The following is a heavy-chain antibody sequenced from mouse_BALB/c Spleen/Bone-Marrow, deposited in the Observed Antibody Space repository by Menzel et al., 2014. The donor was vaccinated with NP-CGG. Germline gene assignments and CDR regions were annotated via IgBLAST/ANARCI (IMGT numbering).Heavy chain of an antibody. D-gene: IGHD2-10*01. CDR3: ARQGAYPYFDY. J-gene: IGHJ2*01. CDR2: ISNGGGST. CDR1: GFTFSDYY. Sequence: EVMLVESGGGLVQPGGSLKLSCATSGFTFSDYYMYWVRQTPEKRLEWVAYISNGGGSTYYPDTVKGRFTISRDNAKNTLYLQMSRLKSEDTAMYYCARQGAYPYFDYWGQGTTLTVSS. V-gene: IGHV5-12*02.